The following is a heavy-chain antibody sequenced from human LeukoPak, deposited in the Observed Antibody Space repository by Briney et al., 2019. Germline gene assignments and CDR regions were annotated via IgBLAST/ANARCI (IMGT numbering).Heavy chain of an antibody. CDR3: AKDTRGKYYGSGSYYNVPDY. CDR2: ISYDGSNK. CDR1: GFTFSSHG. D-gene: IGHD3-10*01. V-gene: IGHV3-30*18. J-gene: IGHJ4*02. Sequence: GGSLRLSCAASGFTFSSHGMHWVRQAPGKGLEWVAVISYDGSNKYYAASVKGRFTISRDNSRNTLYLQMNSLSPEDTAVYYCAKDTRGKYYGSGSYYNVPDYWGQGTLVTVSS.